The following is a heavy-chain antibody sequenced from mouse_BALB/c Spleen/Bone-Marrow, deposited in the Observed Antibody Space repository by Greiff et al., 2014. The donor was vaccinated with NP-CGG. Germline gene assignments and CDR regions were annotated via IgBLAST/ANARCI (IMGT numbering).Heavy chain of an antibody. CDR2: ISSGSSTI. J-gene: IGHJ4*01. V-gene: IGHV5-17*02. D-gene: IGHD2-1*01. CDR1: GFTSSSFG. Sequence: DVQLVESGGGLVQPGGSRKLSCAASGFTSSSFGMHWVRQAPEKGLEWVAYISSGSSTIYYADTVKGRFTISRDNPKNTLFLQMTSLRSEDTAMYYCARYGNYFYAMDYWGQGTSVTVSS. CDR3: ARYGNYFYAMDY.